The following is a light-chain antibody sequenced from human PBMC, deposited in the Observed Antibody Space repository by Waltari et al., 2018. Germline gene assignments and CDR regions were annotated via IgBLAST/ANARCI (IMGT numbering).Light chain of an antibody. J-gene: IGLJ3*02. CDR3: ASYIGSALEL. V-gene: IGLV2-14*03. CDR1: NSDIGPPTY. Sequence: QSALTQPASVSGSPGQPTTIPCTGTNSDIGPPTYASWYQQHPGKAPILIIFDVTFRSAGVSHRFSGSKSGNTASLTISGLQAEDEADYFCASYIGSALELFGGGTRLTVL. CDR2: DVT.